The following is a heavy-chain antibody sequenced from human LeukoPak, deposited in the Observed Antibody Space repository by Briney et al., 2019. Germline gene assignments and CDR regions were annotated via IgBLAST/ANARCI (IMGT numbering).Heavy chain of an antibody. V-gene: IGHV4-59*01. CDR2: IYSSGSN. CDR1: GGSISSYY. J-gene: IGHJ6*02. Sequence: SETLSLTCTVSGGSISSYYWSWIRQPPGKGLEWIGYIYSSGSNNCNPSLKSRVTISVDTSKNQFSLKLSSVTAADTAVYYCARGNAMDVWGQGTTVTVSS. CDR3: ARGNAMDV.